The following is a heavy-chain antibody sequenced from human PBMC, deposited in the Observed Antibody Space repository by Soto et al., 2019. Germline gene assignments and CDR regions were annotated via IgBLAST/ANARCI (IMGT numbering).Heavy chain of an antibody. CDR2: NYPDSGGT. V-gene: IGHV1-2*02. CDR1: GYTFSGFY. Sequence: QVQLVQSGAEVKKPGASVKVSCRTSGYTFSGFYIHWVRQAPGQGLESMGWNYPDSGGTDYAQKFQGRVTMTRDTSISRAYMELSRLRSDDTAVYYCRVTGVSEVDYWGQGPLVTVSS. CDR3: RVTGVSEVDY. D-gene: IGHD2-8*01. J-gene: IGHJ4*02.